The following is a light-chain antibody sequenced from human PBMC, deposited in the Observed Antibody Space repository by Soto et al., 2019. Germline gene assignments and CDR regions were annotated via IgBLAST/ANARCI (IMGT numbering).Light chain of an antibody. Sequence: DIQMTQSPSTLSASVGDRVTITCRASQTISSWLAGYQQKPGKAPKLLIYKASNLESGVPSRFSGSGSGTEFTLTISSLQPGDFATYYCQQYNTYSTWTFGQGTKVEIK. J-gene: IGKJ1*01. CDR2: KAS. CDR1: QTISSW. V-gene: IGKV1-5*03. CDR3: QQYNTYSTWT.